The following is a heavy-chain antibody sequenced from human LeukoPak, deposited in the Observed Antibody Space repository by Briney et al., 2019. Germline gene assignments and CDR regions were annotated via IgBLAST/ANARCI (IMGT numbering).Heavy chain of an antibody. V-gene: IGHV1-69*04. CDR1: GGTFSSYA. CDR2: ITPILGIA. CDR3: ASLTTVTRDFDY. D-gene: IGHD4-17*01. Sequence: SVKVSCKASGGTFSSYAISWVRQAPGQGLEWMGRITPILGIANYAQKFQGRVTITADKSTSTAYMELSSLRSEDTAVYYCASLTTVTRDFDYWGQGTLVTVSS. J-gene: IGHJ4*02.